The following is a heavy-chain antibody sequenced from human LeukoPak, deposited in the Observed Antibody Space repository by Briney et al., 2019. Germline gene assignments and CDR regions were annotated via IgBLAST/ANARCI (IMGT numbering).Heavy chain of an antibody. Sequence: GGSLRLSCAASGFTFSSYSMNWVRQAPGKGLEWVSSISSSSSYIYYADSVKGRFTISRDNSKNSLYLQMNSLRAEDTAVYYCARQWGWFRSGWWLDTLDVWGQGSRVIVSS. CDR1: GFTFSSYS. V-gene: IGHV3-21*06. CDR3: ARQWGWFRSGWWLDTLDV. CDR2: ISSSSSYI. J-gene: IGHJ3*01. D-gene: IGHD6-19*01.